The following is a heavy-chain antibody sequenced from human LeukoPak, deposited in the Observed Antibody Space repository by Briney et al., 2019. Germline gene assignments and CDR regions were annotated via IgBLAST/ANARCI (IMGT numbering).Heavy chain of an antibody. CDR1: GVSIIDYY. CDR2: ISYNGGT. CDR3: ARHRHSSALASLDF. J-gene: IGHJ4*02. Sequence: SETLSLTCTVSGVSIIDYYWSWIRQPPGKGLEWIACISYNGGTYSNPSLKSRVTISIDTSKNQFSLKLSSVTAAYTAIFYCARHRHSSALASLDFWGPGTLVTVSS. V-gene: IGHV4-59*08. D-gene: IGHD5-18*01.